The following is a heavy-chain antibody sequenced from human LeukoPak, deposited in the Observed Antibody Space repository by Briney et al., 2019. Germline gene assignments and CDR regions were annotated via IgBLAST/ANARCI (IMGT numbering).Heavy chain of an antibody. CDR1: GYSISSGYY. Sequence: SETLSLTCTVSGYSISSGYYWGWIRQPPGKGLEWIGTIYHSGSTYYDPSLKSRVTISVDTSKNQFSLKLSSVTAADTAVYYCARSSEQWELEGYFDYWGQGTLVTVSS. J-gene: IGHJ4*02. V-gene: IGHV4-38-2*02. CDR2: IYHSGST. D-gene: IGHD1-26*01. CDR3: ARSSEQWELEGYFDY.